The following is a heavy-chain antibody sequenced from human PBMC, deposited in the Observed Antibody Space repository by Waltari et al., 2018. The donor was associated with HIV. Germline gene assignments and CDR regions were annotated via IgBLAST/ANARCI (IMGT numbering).Heavy chain of an antibody. CDR2: IYYDGSKK. CDR1: GFTFKNFA. V-gene: IGHV3-33*01. CDR3: ARDYNYAPDY. D-gene: IGHD5-18*01. J-gene: IGHJ4*02. Sequence: QVQLVESGGGVVQLGRSLRLSCAASGFTFKNFAMTWVRQAPGKGLEWVGNIYYDGSKKFYGDSVRGRFTISRDNSKQILYLQMNSLRVEDTALYYCARDYNYAPDYWGQGTLVVVSS.